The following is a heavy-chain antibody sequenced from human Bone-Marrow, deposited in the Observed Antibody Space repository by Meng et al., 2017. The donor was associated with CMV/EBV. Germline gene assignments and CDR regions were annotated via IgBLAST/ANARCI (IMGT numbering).Heavy chain of an antibody. Sequence: GESLKISCAASGFTFSSCEMNWIRQAPGKGLEWVSYIYHTTTYYADPVKGRFTISRDNAKSSLFLQMNSLRVEDTAVYYCARRSRTDLDFSSYGLDVWGQGTTVTVSS. CDR2: IYHTTT. CDR1: GFTFSSCE. J-gene: IGHJ6*02. V-gene: IGHV3-48*03. CDR3: ARRSRTDLDFSSYGLDV.